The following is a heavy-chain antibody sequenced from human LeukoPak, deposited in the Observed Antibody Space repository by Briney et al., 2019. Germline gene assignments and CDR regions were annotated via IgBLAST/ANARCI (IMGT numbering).Heavy chain of an antibody. J-gene: IGHJ5*02. CDR1: GYSFTSYW. Sequence: GESLKISCKGSGYSFTSYWIGWVRQMPGKGLEWMGIIYPGDSDTRYSPSFQGQVTISADKSISTAYLQWSRLKASDTAMYYCARGPYYDFWSGPDANWFDPWGQGTLVTVSS. CDR3: ARGPYYDFWSGPDANWFDP. V-gene: IGHV5-51*01. D-gene: IGHD3-3*01. CDR2: IYPGDSDT.